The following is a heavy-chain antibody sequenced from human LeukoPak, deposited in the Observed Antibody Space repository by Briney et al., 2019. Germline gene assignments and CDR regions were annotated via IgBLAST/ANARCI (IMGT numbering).Heavy chain of an antibody. V-gene: IGHV3-13*01. J-gene: IGHJ4*02. CDR1: GFTLSSYD. Sequence: GGSLRLSCAASGFTLSSYDMHWVRQATGKGLEWVSAIGTAGDTYYPGSVKGRFTISRENAKNSLYLQMNSLRAGDTAAYYCARGSSGGFDYWGQGTPVTVSS. D-gene: IGHD1-26*01. CDR3: ARGSSGGFDY. CDR2: IGTAGDT.